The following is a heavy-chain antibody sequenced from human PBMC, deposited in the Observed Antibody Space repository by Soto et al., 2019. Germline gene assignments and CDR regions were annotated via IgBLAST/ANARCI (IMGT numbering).Heavy chain of an antibody. Sequence: ASVKVSCKASGYTFTGYYTYWVRQAPGQGLEWMGWVNPNSGGANYAQKFQDRVTMTGDTSSSTAYMELSRLTSDDTAVYYCARALTISGTTGFDFWGQGTLVTVSS. D-gene: IGHD1-7*01. CDR2: VNPNSGGA. J-gene: IGHJ4*02. CDR1: GYTFTGYY. V-gene: IGHV1-2*02. CDR3: ARALTISGTTGFDF.